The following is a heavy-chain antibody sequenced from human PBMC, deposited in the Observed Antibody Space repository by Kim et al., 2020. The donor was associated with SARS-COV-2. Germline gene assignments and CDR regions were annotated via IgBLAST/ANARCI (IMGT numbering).Heavy chain of an antibody. V-gene: IGHV1-2*05. Sequence: ASVKVSCKASGYTFTGYYMHWVRQAPGQGLEWMGRINPNSGGTDYAQKFQGRVTMTRDTSISTAYMELSRLRSDVTVVYYCARGSFDYYDISGYYHFDYWGQGTLVTVSS. J-gene: IGHJ4*02. D-gene: IGHD3-22*01. CDR1: GYTFTGYY. CDR3: ARGSFDYYDISGYYHFDY. CDR2: INPNSGGT.